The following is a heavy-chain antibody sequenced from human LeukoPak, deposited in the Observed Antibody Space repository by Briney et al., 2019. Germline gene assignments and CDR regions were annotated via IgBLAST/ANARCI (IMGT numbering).Heavy chain of an antibody. CDR1: GFTYSNVW. J-gene: IGHJ6*02. Sequence: GSLRLSCAASGFTYSNVWMNWVRQAPGKGLEYVSAISSNGGSTYYADSVKGRFTISRDNSKNTLYLQMSSLRAEDTAVYYCVKDGYSSGWYVGYYYYGMDVWGQGTTVTVSS. CDR2: ISSNGGST. CDR3: VKDGYSSGWYVGYYYYGMDV. D-gene: IGHD6-19*01. V-gene: IGHV3-64D*06.